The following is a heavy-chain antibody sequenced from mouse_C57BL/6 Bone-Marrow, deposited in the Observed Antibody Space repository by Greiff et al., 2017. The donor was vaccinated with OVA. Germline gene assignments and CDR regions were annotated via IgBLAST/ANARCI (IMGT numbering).Heavy chain of an antibody. Sequence: EVHLVESGGGLVQPGGSMKLSCAASGFTFSDAWMDWVRQSPEQGLEWVAEIRNKANNHATYYAESVKGRFTISRDDSKSSVYLQMNSLRAEDTGIYYCTKGNHWYFDVWGTGTTVTVSS. D-gene: IGHD2-1*01. CDR1: GFTFSDAW. CDR2: IRNKANNHAT. J-gene: IGHJ1*03. CDR3: TKGNHWYFDV. V-gene: IGHV6-6*01.